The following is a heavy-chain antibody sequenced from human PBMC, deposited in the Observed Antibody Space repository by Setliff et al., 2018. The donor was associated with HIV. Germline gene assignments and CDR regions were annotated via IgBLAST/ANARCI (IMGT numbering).Heavy chain of an antibody. CDR2: ISGSGGST. Sequence: PGGSLSLSCAASGFTFSSYAMSWVRQAPGKGLEWVSGISGSGGSTYYADSVKGRFTISRDNSKNTLYLQMNSLRAEDTAVYYCAKADRGYGRNWFDPWAREPWSPSPQ. CDR1: GFTFSSYA. CDR3: AKADRGYGRNWFDP. J-gene: IGHJ5*02. D-gene: IGHD4-17*01. V-gene: IGHV3-23*01.